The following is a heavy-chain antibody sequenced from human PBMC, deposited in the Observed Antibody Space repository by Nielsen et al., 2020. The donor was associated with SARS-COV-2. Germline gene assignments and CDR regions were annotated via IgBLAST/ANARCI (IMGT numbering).Heavy chain of an antibody. D-gene: IGHD1-26*01. CDR3: AREGIVGATTGVDY. Sequence: GESLKISCAASGFTFSSYSMNWVRQAPGKGLEWVSYISSSSSTIYYADSVKGRFTISRDNSKNTLYLQMNSLRAEDTAVYYCAREGIVGATTGVDYWGQGTLVTVSS. J-gene: IGHJ4*02. V-gene: IGHV3-48*01. CDR2: ISSSSSTI. CDR1: GFTFSSYS.